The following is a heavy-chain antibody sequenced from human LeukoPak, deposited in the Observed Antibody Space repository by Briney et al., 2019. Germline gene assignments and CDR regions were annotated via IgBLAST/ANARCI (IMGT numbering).Heavy chain of an antibody. CDR2: IYHSGST. Sequence: SETLSLTCAVSGGSISSGGYSWSWIRQPPGKGLEWIGYIYHSGSTYYNPSLKSRVTISVDRSKSQFSLKLSSVTAADTAVYYCAREASPSGMDVWGQGTTVTVSS. CDR1: GGSISSGGYS. V-gene: IGHV4-30-2*01. J-gene: IGHJ6*02. CDR3: AREASPSGMDV.